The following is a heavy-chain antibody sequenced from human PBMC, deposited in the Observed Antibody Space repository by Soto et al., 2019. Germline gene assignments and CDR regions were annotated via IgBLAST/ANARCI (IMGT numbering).Heavy chain of an antibody. J-gene: IGHJ6*02. D-gene: IGHD2-21*01. V-gene: IGHV4-59*01. Sequence: SETLSLTCTVSGGSISSYYWSWIRQPPGKGLEWIGYVYHSGSTNYNPSLKSRVTISIDTSKNQFSLKLISVTAADTAVYYCARTYGAIGYYYYDMDVWGQGTTVTVSS. CDR3: ARTYGAIGYYYYDMDV. CDR1: GGSISSYY. CDR2: VYHSGST.